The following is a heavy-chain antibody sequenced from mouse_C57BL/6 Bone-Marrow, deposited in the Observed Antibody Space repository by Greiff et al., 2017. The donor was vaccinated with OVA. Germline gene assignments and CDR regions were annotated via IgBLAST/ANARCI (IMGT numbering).Heavy chain of an antibody. J-gene: IGHJ1*03. Sequence: DVQLVESGGDLVKPGGSLKLSCAASGFTFSSYGMSWVRQTPDKRLEWVATISSGGSYTYYPDSVKGRFTISRDNAKNTLYLQMSSLKSEDTAMYYCARGITTVVATEYFDVWGTGTTVTVSS. CDR2: ISSGGSYT. CDR1: GFTFSSYG. CDR3: ARGITTVVATEYFDV. D-gene: IGHD1-1*01. V-gene: IGHV5-6*01.